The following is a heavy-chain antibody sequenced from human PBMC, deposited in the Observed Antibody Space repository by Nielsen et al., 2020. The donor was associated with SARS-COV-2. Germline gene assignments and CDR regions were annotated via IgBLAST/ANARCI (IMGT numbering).Heavy chain of an antibody. V-gene: IGHV3-66*01. D-gene: IGHD6-13*01. J-gene: IGHJ6*02. CDR3: ARDKISSSWPSRRDGMDV. CDR1: GFTVSGNY. Sequence: GESLKISCAASGFTVSGNYMSWVRQAPGKGLEWVSLIYSGGSTYYGDSVKGRFTISRDNSKNTLYLQMNSLRAEDTAVYYCARDKISSSWPSRRDGMDVWGQGTTVTVSS. CDR2: IYSGGST.